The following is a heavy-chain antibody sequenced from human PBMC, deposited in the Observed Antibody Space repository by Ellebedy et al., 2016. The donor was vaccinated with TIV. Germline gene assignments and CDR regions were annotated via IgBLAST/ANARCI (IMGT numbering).Heavy chain of an antibody. CDR2: VYYTGST. Sequence: MPSETLSLTCTVSGASISSWYWSWIRQAPGKGLEWIGYVYYTGSTNYSPSLKSRVTISVDTSKNQFSLKLSSVTAADTAVYYCARSQRAGIDVWGQGTTVTVSS. CDR1: GASISSWY. J-gene: IGHJ6*02. V-gene: IGHV4-59*08. CDR3: ARSQRAGIDV.